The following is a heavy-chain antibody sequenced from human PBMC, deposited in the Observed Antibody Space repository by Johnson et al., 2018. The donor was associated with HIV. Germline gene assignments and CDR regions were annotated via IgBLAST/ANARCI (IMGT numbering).Heavy chain of an antibody. J-gene: IGHJ3*02. Sequence: VQLVESGGGLVQPGGSLRLSCGASGFTFSSHHMHWVRQAPGKGLEWVSGISWNSGSIGYADSVKGRFTISRDNAKNSLYLQMNRLRAEDTALYYCAKVRYSSSRGAFDIWGQGTMVTVSS. D-gene: IGHD6-13*01. CDR2: ISWNSGSI. V-gene: IGHV3-9*01. CDR3: AKVRYSSSRGAFDI. CDR1: GFTFSSHH.